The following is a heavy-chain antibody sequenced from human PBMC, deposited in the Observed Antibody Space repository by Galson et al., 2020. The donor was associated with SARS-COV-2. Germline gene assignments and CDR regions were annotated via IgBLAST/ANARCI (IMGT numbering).Heavy chain of an antibody. Sequence: ASVKVSCKASGYTFTGYYMHWVRQAPGQGLEWMGWINPNSGGTNYAQKFQGWVTMTRDTSISTAYMELSRLRSDDTAVYYCARETQYSSGWGFDYWGQGTLVTVSS. J-gene: IGHJ4*02. CDR2: INPNSGGT. D-gene: IGHD6-19*01. CDR1: GYTFTGYY. V-gene: IGHV1-2*04. CDR3: ARETQYSSGWGFDY.